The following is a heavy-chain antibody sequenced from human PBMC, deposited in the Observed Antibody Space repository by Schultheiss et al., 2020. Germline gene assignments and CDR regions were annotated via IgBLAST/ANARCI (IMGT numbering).Heavy chain of an antibody. D-gene: IGHD5-18*01. CDR1: GGSISSSN. V-gene: IGHV3-30*18. J-gene: IGHJ6*03. CDR2: ISYDGSNK. Sequence: AETLSLTCTVSGGSISSSNWWSWVRQPPGKGLEWVAVISYDGSNKYYADSVKGRFTISRDNSKNTLYLQMNSLRAEDTAVYYCAKQLWLDYYYMDVWGKGTTVTVSS. CDR3: AKQLWLDYYYMDV.